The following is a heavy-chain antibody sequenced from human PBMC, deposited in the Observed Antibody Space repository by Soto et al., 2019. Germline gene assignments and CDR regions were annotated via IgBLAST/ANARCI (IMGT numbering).Heavy chain of an antibody. CDR1: GYTFTHYA. V-gene: IGHV1-3*01. D-gene: IGHD6-13*01. CDR3: ARGLAADGA. CDR2: INAGSGNT. Sequence: QVKLVQSGAEVKKPGASVKVSCTASGYTFTHYAIHWVRHAPGQRLEWMGFINAGSGNTKYSQTFQGRLTFTQDTSASTAYMDLSSLRSEDTAIYYCARGLAADGAWGQGTLVTVSS. J-gene: IGHJ5*02.